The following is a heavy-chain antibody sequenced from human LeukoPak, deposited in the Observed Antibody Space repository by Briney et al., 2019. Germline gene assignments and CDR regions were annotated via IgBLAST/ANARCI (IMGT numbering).Heavy chain of an antibody. CDR3: ASTSGPGSYLVDY. Sequence: SVKVSRKASGGTFSSYAISWVRQAPGQGLEWMGGIIPIFGTANYAQKFQGRVTITADKSTSTAYMELSSLRSEDTAVYYCASTSGPGSYLVDYWGQGTLVTVSS. CDR1: GGTFSSYA. D-gene: IGHD3-10*01. V-gene: IGHV1-69*06. J-gene: IGHJ4*02. CDR2: IIPIFGTA.